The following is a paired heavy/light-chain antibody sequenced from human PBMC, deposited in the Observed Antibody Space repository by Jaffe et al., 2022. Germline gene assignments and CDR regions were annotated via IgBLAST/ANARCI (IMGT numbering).Heavy chain of an antibody. Sequence: QVQLVQSGAEVKRPGSSVRVSCKISGGTFVHYAVTWMRQAPGQGLEWVGGLLPISGLTDYADKFQGRVTIGADYSADVAYMELINLTSEDTALYFCARGNTNWNFAALAVWGQGTMVSVSS. V-gene: IGHV1-69*17. CDR1: GGTFVHYA. CDR2: LLPISGLT. J-gene: IGHJ3*01. D-gene: IGHD1-7*01. CDR3: ARGNTNWNFAALAV.
Light chain of an antibody. CDR3: IQSQQRLS. Sequence: DIVLTQSPLSLSVSPGEPASISCRSSQSLLHSSENNYLDWYLQKPGQSPRLLIYLGYHRASGVTDRITGSGSGTDFTLTISRVEPEDVGVYYCIQSQQRLSLGGGTKVEIK. CDR1: QSLLHSSENNY. V-gene: IGKV2-28*01. CDR2: LGY. J-gene: IGKJ4*01.